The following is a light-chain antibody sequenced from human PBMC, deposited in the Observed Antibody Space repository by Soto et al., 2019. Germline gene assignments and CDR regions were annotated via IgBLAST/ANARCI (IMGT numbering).Light chain of an antibody. CDR3: CSYAGNKTVV. CDR1: SSNIRSYT. CDR2: SND. J-gene: IGLJ3*02. V-gene: IGLV1-44*01. Sequence: QSVLTQPPSASGTPGQRVTISCSGSSSNIRSYTVNWYKQVPGTAPKLLIYSNDRRPSRVPDRFSGSKSGTSASLAISGLQSEDEAVYFCCSYAGNKTVVFGGGTKLTVL.